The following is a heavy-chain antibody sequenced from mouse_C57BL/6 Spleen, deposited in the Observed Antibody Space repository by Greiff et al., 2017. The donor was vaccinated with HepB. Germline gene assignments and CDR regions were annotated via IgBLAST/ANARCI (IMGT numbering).Heavy chain of an antibody. Sequence: VHVKQSVAELVRPGASVKLSCTASGFNIKNTYMHWVKQRPEQGLEWIGRIDPANGNTKYAPKFQGKATITADTSSNTAYLQLSSLTSEDTAIYYCARFYGSSYDYAMDYWGQGTSVTVSS. CDR3: ARFYGSSYDYAMDY. D-gene: IGHD1-1*01. V-gene: IGHV14-3*01. CDR2: IDPANGNT. CDR1: GFNIKNTY. J-gene: IGHJ4*01.